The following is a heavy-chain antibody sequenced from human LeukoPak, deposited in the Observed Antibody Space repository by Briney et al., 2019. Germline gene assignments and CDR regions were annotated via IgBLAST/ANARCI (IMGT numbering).Heavy chain of an antibody. CDR1: GLSVSHNY. J-gene: IGHJ6*02. Sequence: GGSLRLSWAASGLSVSHNYMTWVRQAPGKGLQWVSMIRSDTGTDYADSVKGRFTISRDSSNNTLFLQMNSLRAEDTAVYYCARESNRRLHYYGIDVWGLGTTVTVSS. CDR3: ARESNRRLHYYGIDV. CDR2: IRSDTGT. V-gene: IGHV3-66*01. D-gene: IGHD2-15*01.